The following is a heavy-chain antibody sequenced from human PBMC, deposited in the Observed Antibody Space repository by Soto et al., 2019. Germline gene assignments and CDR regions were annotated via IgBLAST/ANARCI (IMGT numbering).Heavy chain of an antibody. CDR1: GYTFTSYY. CDR3: ARERGEVWPFDY. CDR2: INPSGGST. Sequence: QVQLVQSGAEVKKPGASVKVSCKASGYTFTSYYMHWVRQAPGRGLEWMGIINPSGGSTSYAQKLQGGVTMTRDTSTSTVYMELSSLRSEDTAVYYCARERGEVWPFDYWGQGTLVTVSS. V-gene: IGHV1-46*01. D-gene: IGHD2-21*01. J-gene: IGHJ4*02.